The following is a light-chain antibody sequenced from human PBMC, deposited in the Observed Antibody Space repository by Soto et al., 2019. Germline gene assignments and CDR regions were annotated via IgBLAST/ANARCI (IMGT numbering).Light chain of an antibody. CDR2: GAS. J-gene: IGKJ1*01. Sequence: FQLPQSPGTLPLSPGARPTLSCRASQSISRYLAWYQQKPGQGPRLLIYGASSRATGTPDRFSGSGSGTDFTLTINRLEPEDFALYYCQQYGSSPPTFGQGTKVDI. CDR1: QSISRY. V-gene: IGKV3-20*01. CDR3: QQYGSSPPT.